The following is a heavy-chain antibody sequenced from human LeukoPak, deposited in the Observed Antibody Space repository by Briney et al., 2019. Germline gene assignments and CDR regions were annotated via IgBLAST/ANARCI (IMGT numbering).Heavy chain of an antibody. V-gene: IGHV3-30*02. CDR1: GFTFSNFG. CDR2: IRYDGSNK. J-gene: IGHJ6*03. CDR3: AKDGDTMSGTYYYDMDV. D-gene: IGHD1-26*01. Sequence: PGGSLRLSCAASGFTFSNFGMHWVRQAPGKGLEWVAFIRYDGSNKYYADSVKGRFTISRNNSKNTLYLQMNSLRGEDTAVYYCAKDGDTMSGTYYYDMDVWGKGTTVT.